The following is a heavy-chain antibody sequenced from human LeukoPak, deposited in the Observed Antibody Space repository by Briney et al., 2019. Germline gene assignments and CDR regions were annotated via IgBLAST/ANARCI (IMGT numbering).Heavy chain of an antibody. CDR1: GGSISSGGHY. Sequence: PQTLSLTCTVSGGSISSGGHYWSWIRQHPGKGLEWIGYIYYSGSTYYIPSLKSRVTLSVDTSKNQFSLKLSSVTAADTAVYYCARSRWEYDTLTGYYLYYFDYWGQGTLVTVSS. D-gene: IGHD3-9*01. CDR2: IYYSGST. V-gene: IGHV4-31*03. CDR3: ARSRWEYDTLTGYYLYYFDY. J-gene: IGHJ4*02.